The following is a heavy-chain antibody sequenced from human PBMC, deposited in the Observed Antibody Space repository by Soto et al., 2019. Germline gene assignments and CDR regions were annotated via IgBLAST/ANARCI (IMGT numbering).Heavy chain of an antibody. CDR3: ARQRTTVVTQAYFDH. CDR1: GESISSSSYY. J-gene: IGHJ4*02. D-gene: IGHD2-21*02. CDR2: IYYSGRT. Sequence: SETLSLTCIFSGESISSSSYYWGWIRQPPGKGLEWIGSIYYSGRTYYNPSFKGRVTISIDTSKNQFSLKLSSVTATDTAVYYCARQRTTVVTQAYFDHWGQGALVTVSS. V-gene: IGHV4-39*01.